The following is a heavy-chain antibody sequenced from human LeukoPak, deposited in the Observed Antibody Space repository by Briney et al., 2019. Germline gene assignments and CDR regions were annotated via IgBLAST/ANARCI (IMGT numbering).Heavy chain of an antibody. CDR3: ARSSILSTSPYYYYGMDV. V-gene: IGHV1-46*03. D-gene: IGHD2-21*01. CDR1: GYTFTSYY. Sequence: GASVKVSCKASGYTFTSYYMHWVRQAPGQGLEWMGIINPSGGSTSYAQKFQGRVTMTRDTSTSTVYMELSSLRSEVTAVYYCARSSILSTSPYYYYGMDVWGQGTTVTVSS. CDR2: INPSGGST. J-gene: IGHJ6*02.